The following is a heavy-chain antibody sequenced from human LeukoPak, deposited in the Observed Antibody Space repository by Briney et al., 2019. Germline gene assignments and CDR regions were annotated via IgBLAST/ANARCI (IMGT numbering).Heavy chain of an antibody. J-gene: IGHJ4*02. CDR2: ISGSGGST. D-gene: IGHD3-22*01. CDR1: GFTFSSYA. V-gene: IGHV3-23*01. CDR3: AKDYYDSSGYSYYFDY. Sequence: GGPLRLSCAASGFTFSSYAMSWVRQAPGKGLEWVSAISGSGGSTYYADSVKGRFTISRDNSKNTLYLQMNSLRAEDTAVYYCAKDYYDSSGYSYYFDYWGQGTLVTVSS.